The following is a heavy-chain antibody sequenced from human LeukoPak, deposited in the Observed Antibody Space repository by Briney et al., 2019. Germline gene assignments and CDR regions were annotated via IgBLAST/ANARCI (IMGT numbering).Heavy chain of an antibody. CDR3: ARDRSHYDSGGYYYVEIAFDI. J-gene: IGHJ3*02. CDR1: GFTFSSYS. D-gene: IGHD3-22*01. V-gene: IGHV3-21*01. Sequence: GGSLRLSCAASGFTFSSYSMNWVRQAPGKGLEWVSSISSSSSYIYYADSVKGRFTISRDNDKNSLYLQMNSLRAEDTAVYYCARDRSHYDSGGYYYVEIAFDIWGQGTMVTVSS. CDR2: ISSSSSYI.